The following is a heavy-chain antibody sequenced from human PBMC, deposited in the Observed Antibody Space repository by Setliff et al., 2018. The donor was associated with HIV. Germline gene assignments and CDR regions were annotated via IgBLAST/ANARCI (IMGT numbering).Heavy chain of an antibody. J-gene: IGHJ4*02. V-gene: IGHV4-34*01. CDR1: GGSFSGYC. D-gene: IGHD6-19*01. Sequence: SETLSLTCAVYGGSFSGYCWSWIRQPPGKGLEWIGEMQHSGRTNYNPSLRSRVTTSVDTSKKQFSLRLTSVTAAGTAVYYCARGVRDNSGWSSYYFDYWGQGTLVTVSS. CDR2: MQHSGRT. CDR3: ARGVRDNSGWSSYYFDY.